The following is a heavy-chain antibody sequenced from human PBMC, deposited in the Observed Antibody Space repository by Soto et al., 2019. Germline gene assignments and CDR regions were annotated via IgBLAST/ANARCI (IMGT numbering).Heavy chain of an antibody. J-gene: IGHJ3*02. CDR1: GFTFRSYA. CDR3: AKAHSSGYTKDGFDI. D-gene: IGHD3-22*01. V-gene: IGHV3-23*01. CDR2: ISGSGGGT. Sequence: GGSLRLSCAASGFTFRSYAMSWVRQAPGQGLDWVSGISGSGGGTYYADSVKGRFTISRDNSKNTLFLQMNSLRAEDTAVYYYAKAHSSGYTKDGFDIWGQGTMVTVSS.